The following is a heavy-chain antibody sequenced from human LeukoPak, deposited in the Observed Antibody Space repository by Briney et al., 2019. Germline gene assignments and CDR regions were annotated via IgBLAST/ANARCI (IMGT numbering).Heavy chain of an antibody. CDR3: ARGGYPTDDAFDI. Sequence: SVKVSCKASGGTFSSYAISWVRQAPGQGLEWMGRIIPIFGTANYAQKFQGRVTITTDECTSTAYMELSSLRSEDTAVYYCARGGYPTDDAFDIWGQGTMVTVSS. D-gene: IGHD3-22*01. J-gene: IGHJ3*02. CDR2: IIPIFGTA. V-gene: IGHV1-69*05. CDR1: GGTFSSYA.